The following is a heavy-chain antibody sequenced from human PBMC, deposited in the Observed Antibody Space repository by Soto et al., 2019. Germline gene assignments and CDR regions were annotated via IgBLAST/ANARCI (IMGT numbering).Heavy chain of an antibody. CDR2: ISGSGGST. Sequence: PGGSLRLSCAASGFTFSSYAMSWVRQAPGKGLEWVSAISGSGGSTYHADSVKGRFTISRDNSKNTLYLQTDGLRAEDTAVYYCAKDRLAGNFDYWGQGTQVTVSS. CDR3: AKDRLAGNFDY. CDR1: GFTFSSYA. J-gene: IGHJ4*02. V-gene: IGHV3-23*01.